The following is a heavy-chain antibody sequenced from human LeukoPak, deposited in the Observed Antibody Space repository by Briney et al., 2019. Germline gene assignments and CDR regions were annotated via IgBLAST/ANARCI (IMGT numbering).Heavy chain of an antibody. J-gene: IGHJ4*02. D-gene: IGHD3-3*01. V-gene: IGHV3-23*01. CDR2: ISGSGGST. Sequence: GGSLRLSCAASGFTFSSYAMSWVRQAQGKGLEWVSAISGSGGSTYYADSVKGRFTISRDNSKNTLHLQMNSLRAEDTAVYYCAKDTYDFWSGYYLNERYFDYWGQGTLATVSS. CDR3: AKDTYDFWSGYYLNERYFDY. CDR1: GFTFSSYA.